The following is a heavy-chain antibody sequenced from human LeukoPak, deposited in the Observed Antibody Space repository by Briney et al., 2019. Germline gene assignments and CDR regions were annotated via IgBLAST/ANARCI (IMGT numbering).Heavy chain of an antibody. CDR2: ISSSSSYI. J-gene: IGHJ3*02. CDR1: GFTFSSYG. CDR3: ASTRRITIFGVVIIDAFDI. D-gene: IGHD3-3*01. V-gene: IGHV3-21*01. Sequence: GGSLRLSCAASGFTFSSYGMHWVRQAPGKGLEWVSSISSSSSYIYYADSVKGRFTISRDNAKNSLYLQMNSLRAEDTAVYYCASTRRITIFGVVIIDAFDIWGQGTMVTVSS.